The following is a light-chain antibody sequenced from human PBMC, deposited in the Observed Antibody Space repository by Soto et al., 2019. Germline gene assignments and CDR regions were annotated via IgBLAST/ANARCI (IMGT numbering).Light chain of an antibody. CDR1: SSDVGGYNY. Sequence: QSALTRPPSASGSPGQSVTISCTGTSSDVGGYNYVSWYQQHPGKAPKLMIYEVSKRPSGVPDRFSGSKSGNTASLTVSGLQAEDEADYYCSSYAGSKAYVVFGGGTKLTVL. CDR3: SSYAGSKAYVV. J-gene: IGLJ2*01. V-gene: IGLV2-8*01. CDR2: EVS.